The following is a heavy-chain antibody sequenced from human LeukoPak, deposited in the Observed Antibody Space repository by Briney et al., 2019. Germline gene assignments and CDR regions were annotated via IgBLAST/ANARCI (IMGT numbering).Heavy chain of an antibody. CDR1: GYSFVLYG. Sequence: ASVKVSCKASGYSFVLYGISWVRQAPGEGPEWMGWISGSTGDTNYAQKFQGRVTMTADTSSSTAYMELRSLRSDDTAIYYCARDENYGIFFNVDYWGQGTLVTVSS. CDR3: ARDENYGIFFNVDY. CDR2: ISGSTGDT. D-gene: IGHD4-17*01. J-gene: IGHJ4*02. V-gene: IGHV1-18*01.